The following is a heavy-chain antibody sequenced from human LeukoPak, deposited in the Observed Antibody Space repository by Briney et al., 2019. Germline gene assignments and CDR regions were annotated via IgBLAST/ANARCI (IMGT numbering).Heavy chain of an antibody. D-gene: IGHD3-10*01. CDR2: IKQDGSEK. CDR3: ARGNAMVRGVPIWFDP. V-gene: IGHV3-7*01. J-gene: IGHJ5*02. Sequence: GGSLRLSCAASGFTFSGYWMNWVRQAPGKGLEWVANIKQDGSEKYSVDSVKGRFTISRDNAKSSLYLQMNSLRAEDTAVYYCARGNAMVRGVPIWFDPWGQGSLVTVSS. CDR1: GFTFSGYW.